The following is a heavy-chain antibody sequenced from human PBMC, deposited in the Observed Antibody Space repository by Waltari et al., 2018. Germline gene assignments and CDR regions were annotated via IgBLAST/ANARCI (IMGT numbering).Heavy chain of an antibody. Sequence: QVQLVQSGAEVKKPGASVKVSCEASGYTFTGYYIYWVRQAPGQGLEWMGRSNPNSVSTDYAQKFRTRVTMTRDTSISTAYMEGTRLTSDDTAVYYCARGHYYDSGTSLLIFEYWGQGTLVTVSS. V-gene: IGHV1-2*06. CDR3: ARGHYYDSGTSLLIFEY. CDR1: GYTFTGYY. J-gene: IGHJ4*02. CDR2: SNPNSVST. D-gene: IGHD3-10*01.